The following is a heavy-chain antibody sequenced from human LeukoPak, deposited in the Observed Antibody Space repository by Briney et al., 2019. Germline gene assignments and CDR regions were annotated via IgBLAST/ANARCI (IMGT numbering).Heavy chain of an antibody. CDR2: ISSSGSTI. D-gene: IGHD1-26*01. CDR1: GFTFSDYY. V-gene: IGHV3-11*04. J-gene: IGHJ3*01. Sequence: GGSLRLSCAASGFTFSDYYMSWIRQAPGKGLEWVSYISSSGSTIYYADSVKGRFTISRDNAKNSLYLQMNSLRAEDTAVYYCASPSGSYHPRPEAWGQGTMVTVSS. CDR3: ASPSGSYHPRPEA.